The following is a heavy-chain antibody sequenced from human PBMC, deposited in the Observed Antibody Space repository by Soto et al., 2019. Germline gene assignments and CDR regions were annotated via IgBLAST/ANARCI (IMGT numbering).Heavy chain of an antibody. Sequence: PGGSLRLSCEASGFTFSNYGTHWVRQAPGEGLEWVAHISYDGSNEHYTDSVKGRFTISRDNSKNTLYLQMNSLRAEDTAVYYCVRGDKGGFDLWGQGTTVTVSS. CDR2: ISYDGSNE. J-gene: IGHJ3*01. CDR3: VRGDKGGFDL. D-gene: IGHD2-21*02. V-gene: IGHV3-30*03. CDR1: GFTFSNYG.